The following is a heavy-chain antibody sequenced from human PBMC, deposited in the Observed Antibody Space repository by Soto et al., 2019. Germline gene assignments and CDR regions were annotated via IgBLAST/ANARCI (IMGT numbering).Heavy chain of an antibody. CDR1: GGSISSGYYY. CDR3: VSPEGYYDSSGYTLDY. Sequence: PSETLSLTCTVSGGSISSGYYYWGWIRQPPGKGLEWIGSMFYSGNTYYNPSLKSRVTLSIDTSKNQFSLKLNSVTAADTAVYYCVSPEGYYDSSGYTLDYWGQGTLVTVSS. CDR2: MFYSGNT. J-gene: IGHJ4*02. D-gene: IGHD3-22*01. V-gene: IGHV4-39*01.